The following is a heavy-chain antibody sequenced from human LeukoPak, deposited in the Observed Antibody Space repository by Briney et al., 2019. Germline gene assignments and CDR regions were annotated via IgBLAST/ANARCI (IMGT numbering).Heavy chain of an antibody. D-gene: IGHD1-26*01. CDR2: ISAYNGNT. V-gene: IGHV1-18*01. Sequence: ASVKVSCEASGYTFTSYGISWVRQAPGQGLEWMGWISAYNGNTNYAQKLQGRVTMTTDTSTSTAYMELRSLRSDDTAVYYCARSAMIVGATAGYSGNWFDPWGQGTLVTVSS. J-gene: IGHJ5*02. CDR1: GYTFTSYG. CDR3: ARSAMIVGATAGYSGNWFDP.